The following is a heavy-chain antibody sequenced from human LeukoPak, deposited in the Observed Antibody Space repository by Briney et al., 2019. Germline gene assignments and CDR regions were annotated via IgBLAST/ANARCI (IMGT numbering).Heavy chain of an antibody. J-gene: IGHJ4*02. CDR1: GGSISSTTYY. V-gene: IGHV4-39*01. D-gene: IGHD2-8*01. CDR3: ARDRACSNGVCSYFDY. Sequence: SETLSLTCIVSGGSISSTTYYWGWIRQPPGKGLEWIGSIYYSGSTWYNPSLKSRVTVSADTSKNQFSLKLTSVTAADTAAYYCARDRACSNGVCSYFDYWGQGTVVTVSS. CDR2: IYYSGST.